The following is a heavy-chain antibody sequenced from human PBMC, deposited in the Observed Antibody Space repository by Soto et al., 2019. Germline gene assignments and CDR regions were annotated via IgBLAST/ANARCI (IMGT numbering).Heavy chain of an antibody. CDR1: GFTFSSYA. D-gene: IGHD5-18*01. CDR2: ISGSGGST. Sequence: PGGSLRLSCAASGFTFSSYAMSWVRQAPGKGLEWVSAISGSGGSTYYADSVKGRFTISRDNSKNTLYLQMNSLRAEDTAVYYCARGSQYSKRFPLGYWGQGTLVTVSS. V-gene: IGHV3-23*01. J-gene: IGHJ4*02. CDR3: ARGSQYSKRFPLGY.